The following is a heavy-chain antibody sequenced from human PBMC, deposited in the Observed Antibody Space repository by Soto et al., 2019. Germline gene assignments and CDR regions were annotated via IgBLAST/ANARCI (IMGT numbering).Heavy chain of an antibody. CDR2: IDWDDDK. V-gene: IGHV2-70*01. CDR1: RFSLSTIRMC. D-gene: IGHD3-3*01. J-gene: IGHJ1*01. Sequence: SGFTRVTNPPMLTLSGAFSRFSLSTIRMCVNRSRGPPGKSLEWPALIDWDDDKYYSTSLKTRLTISKDTSKNQVVLTMTNMDPVDTATYYCARTESITIFGVVQNCSALWGNGSLVTVSS. CDR3: ARTESITIFGVVQNCSAL.